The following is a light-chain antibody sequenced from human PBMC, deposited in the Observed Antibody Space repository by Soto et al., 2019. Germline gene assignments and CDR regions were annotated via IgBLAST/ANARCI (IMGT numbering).Light chain of an antibody. V-gene: IGKV2-30*01. CDR1: QKLVYSDGNTY. Sequence: DVVVTQSPLSLPVTLGQAASMSCRYGQKLVYSDGNTYLSWFQQRPGQSPRRLIYKVSNRDAGVPDRFSGSGSGTDFTLKISRVEAEDVGVYYCMQGTHWPPITFGQGTRLEIK. CDR2: KVS. J-gene: IGKJ5*01. CDR3: MQGTHWPPIT.